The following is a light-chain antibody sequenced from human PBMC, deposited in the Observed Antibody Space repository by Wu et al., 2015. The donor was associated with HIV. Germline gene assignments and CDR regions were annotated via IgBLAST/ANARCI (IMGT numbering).Light chain of an antibody. CDR2: GAS. CDR1: QSVSSSY. CDR3: QLYGGSPQVT. V-gene: IGKV3-20*01. Sequence: EIVLTQSPGTLSLSPGERATLSCRASQSVSSSYLAWYQQKPGQAPRLLIYGASSRATGIPDRFSGSGSGTDFTLTISRLEPEDFTVYYCQLYGGSPQVTFGQGTRLEIK. J-gene: IGKJ5*01.